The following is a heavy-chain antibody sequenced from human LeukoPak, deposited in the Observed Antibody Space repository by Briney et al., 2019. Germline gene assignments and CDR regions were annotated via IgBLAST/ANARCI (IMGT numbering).Heavy chain of an antibody. CDR3: AREDYGGNQYYFDY. V-gene: IGHV1-69*05. D-gene: IGHD4-23*01. CDR2: IIPIFGTA. CDR1: GGTFSSYA. J-gene: IGHJ4*02. Sequence: SVKVSCXASGGTFSSYAISWVRQAPGQGLEWMGGIIPIFGTANYAQKFQGRVTITTDESTSTAYMELSSLRSEDTAVCYCAREDYGGNQYYFDYWGQGTLVTVSS.